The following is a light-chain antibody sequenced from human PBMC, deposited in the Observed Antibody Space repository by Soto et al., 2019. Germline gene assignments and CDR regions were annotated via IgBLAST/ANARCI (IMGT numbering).Light chain of an antibody. CDR2: EVS. J-gene: IGLJ2*01. Sequence: QFALTQPASVSGSPGQSITMSCTGSRSDVGGYNLVSWYQQHPGKAPKLMIYEVSKRPSGVSNRFSGSKSGNTASLTISGLQAEDEADYYCSSYAGSSTFVVFGGGTQLTVL. CDR1: RSDVGGYNL. V-gene: IGLV2-23*02. CDR3: SSYAGSSTFVV.